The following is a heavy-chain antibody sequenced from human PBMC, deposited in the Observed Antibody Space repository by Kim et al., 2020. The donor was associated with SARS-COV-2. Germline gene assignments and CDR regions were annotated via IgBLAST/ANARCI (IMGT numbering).Heavy chain of an antibody. V-gene: IGHV3-21*01. J-gene: IGHJ6*02. D-gene: IGHD3-10*01. CDR2: ISSSSSYI. Sequence: GGSLRLSCAASGFTFSSYSMNWVRQAPGKGLEWVSSISSSSSYIYYADSVKGRFTISRDNAKNSLYLQMNSLRAEDTAVYYCARSLYGSGTTPPNRDGMDVWGQGTTVTVSS. CDR1: GFTFSSYS. CDR3: ARSLYGSGTTPPNRDGMDV.